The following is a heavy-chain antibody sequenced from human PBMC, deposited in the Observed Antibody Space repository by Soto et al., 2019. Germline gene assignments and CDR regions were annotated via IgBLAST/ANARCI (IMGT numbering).Heavy chain of an antibody. CDR1: GFTFSDYY. D-gene: IGHD6-19*01. V-gene: IGHV3-11*01. J-gene: IGHJ4*02. CDR3: ASFVIAVAAIDY. CDR2: ISSSGSTI. Sequence: GGSLRLSCAASGFTFSDYYMSWIRQAPGKGLEWVSYISSSGSTIYYADSVKGRFTISRDNAKNSLYLQMNSLRAEDTAVYYCASFVIAVAAIDYWGQGTLVTVSS.